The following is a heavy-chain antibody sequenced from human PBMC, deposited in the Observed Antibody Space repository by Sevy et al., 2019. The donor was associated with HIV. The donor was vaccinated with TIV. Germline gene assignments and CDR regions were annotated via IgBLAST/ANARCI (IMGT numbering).Heavy chain of an antibody. V-gene: IGHV3-30-3*01. CDR1: GFTFSTYA. CDR3: ARGGDYYGSGSSQYYFDY. Sequence: GGSLRLSCAASGFTFSTYAMHWVRQAPGKGLEWVAVISYDGSNKYYADSVKGRFTISRDNSKRTLSLQMNSLRAEDTAVYYCARGGDYYGSGSSQYYFDYWGQGTLVTVSS. D-gene: IGHD3-10*01. CDR2: ISYDGSNK. J-gene: IGHJ4*02.